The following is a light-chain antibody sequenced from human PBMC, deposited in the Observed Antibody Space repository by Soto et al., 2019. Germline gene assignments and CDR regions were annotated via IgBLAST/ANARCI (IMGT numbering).Light chain of an antibody. J-gene: IGLJ3*02. CDR3: PSFARGSTLV. CDR1: SSDVGTYNL. V-gene: IGLV2-23*01. CDR2: ATS. Sequence: QSALTQPAAVSGSPGQSITISCTGTSSDVGTYNLVSWYQQYPRKAPKLMIYATSKRPSGVSNRFSGSKSGDTASLTISGLQAEDEADYYCPSFARGSTLVFGGGTKVTVL.